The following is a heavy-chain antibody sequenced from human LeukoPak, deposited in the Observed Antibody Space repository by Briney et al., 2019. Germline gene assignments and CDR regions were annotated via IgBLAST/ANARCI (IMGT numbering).Heavy chain of an antibody. D-gene: IGHD5-18*01. J-gene: IGHJ4*02. CDR1: GFTFNNYA. CDR3: AKGQGYNYGDSIDY. V-gene: IGHV3-23*01. CDR2: INGGSGNS. Sequence: GGSLRLSCVASGFTFNNYAMTWVRQAPGKVLEWVSVINGGSGNSYYADSVKGRFTVSRDNSKNTLYLQMNSLRDEDTAVYYCAKGQGYNYGDSIDYWGQGTLVTVSS.